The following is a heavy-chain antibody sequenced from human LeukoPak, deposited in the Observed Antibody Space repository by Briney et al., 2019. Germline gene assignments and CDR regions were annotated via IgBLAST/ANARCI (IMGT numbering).Heavy chain of an antibody. D-gene: IGHD4-17*01. Sequence: SETLSLTCTVSGGSISSSSYYWGWIRQPPGKGLEWIGSIYYSGSTYYNPSLKSRVTISVDTSKNQFSLKLSSVTAADTAVYYCARHVDDGDYAWFDPWGQGTLVTVSS. CDR3: ARHVDDGDYAWFDP. CDR2: IYYSGST. V-gene: IGHV4-39*01. CDR1: GGSISSSSYY. J-gene: IGHJ5*02.